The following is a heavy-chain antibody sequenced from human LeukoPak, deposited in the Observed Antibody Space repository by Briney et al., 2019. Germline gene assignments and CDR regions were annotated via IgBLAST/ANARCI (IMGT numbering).Heavy chain of an antibody. D-gene: IGHD4-17*01. CDR1: GVSFDDYY. J-gene: IGHJ4*02. V-gene: IGHV4-34*01. Sequence: SETLSLTCAVSGVSFDDYYWAWVRQTPGKWLEWIGEIKHSGYTNDSPSLKSRVTLSIDTSRKQFSLNLRSVTVADAGTYYCTRMTTGHDYWGQGTLVTVSS. CDR3: TRMTTGHDY. CDR2: IKHSGYT.